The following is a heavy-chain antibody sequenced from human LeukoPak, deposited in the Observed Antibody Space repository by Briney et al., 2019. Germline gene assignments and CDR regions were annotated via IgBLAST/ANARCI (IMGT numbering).Heavy chain of an antibody. CDR2: LYTSGST. J-gene: IGHJ4*02. V-gene: IGHV4-61*02. D-gene: IGHD3-22*01. CDR3: XRSPGPDLNYYDTSGSYYFXX. CDR1: GGSISSGSYY. Sequence: NPSETLSLTCTVSGGSISSGSYYWSWIRQPAGKGLEWIGRLYTSGSTNYSPSLKSRVTISVDASKNQFSLRLTSVTAADTAVYYCXRSPGPDLNYYDTSGSYYFXXWGQGTLVT.